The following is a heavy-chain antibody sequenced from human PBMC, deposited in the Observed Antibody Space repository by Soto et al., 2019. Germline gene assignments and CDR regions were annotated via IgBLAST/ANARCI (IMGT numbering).Heavy chain of an antibody. D-gene: IGHD2-2*01. CDR2: INSDGYST. Sequence: GGSLRLSCAASGFTFSNYYMHWVRQAPGRGLEYVSTINSDGYSTYYANSLKGRFTISRDNSKNTLYLQMGSLRAEDMAVYYCARGLFTWSDSATCYAYWGQGTLVTVSS. J-gene: IGHJ4*02. CDR1: GFTFSNYY. V-gene: IGHV3-64*01. CDR3: ARGLFTWSDSATCYAY.